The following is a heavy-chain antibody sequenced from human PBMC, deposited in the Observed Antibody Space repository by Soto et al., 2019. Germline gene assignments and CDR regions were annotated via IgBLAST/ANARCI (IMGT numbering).Heavy chain of an antibody. D-gene: IGHD6-19*01. CDR3: ARDHPGEQWQEENYYYYGMDV. CDR1: GGSISSYY. Sequence: GTLSLTCTVSGGSISSYYWSWIRQPAGEGLEWIGRIYTSGSTNYNPSLKSRVTMSVDTSKNQFSLKLSSVTAADTAVYYCARDHPGEQWQEENYYYYGMDVWGQGTTVTVSS. V-gene: IGHV4-4*07. J-gene: IGHJ6*02. CDR2: IYTSGST.